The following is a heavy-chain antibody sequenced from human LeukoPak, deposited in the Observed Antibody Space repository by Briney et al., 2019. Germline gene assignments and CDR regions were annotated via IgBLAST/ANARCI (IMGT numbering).Heavy chain of an antibody. J-gene: IGHJ4*02. V-gene: IGHV1-69*13. CDR1: GYTFPSYG. CDR2: IIPIFGTA. Sequence: SVKVSCKASGYTFPSYGISWVRQAPGQGLEWMGGIIPIFGTANYAQKFQGRVTITADESTSTAYMELSSLRSEDTAVYYCASKLRYFDWPGLGYWGQGTLVTVSS. CDR3: ASKLRYFDWPGLGY. D-gene: IGHD3-9*01.